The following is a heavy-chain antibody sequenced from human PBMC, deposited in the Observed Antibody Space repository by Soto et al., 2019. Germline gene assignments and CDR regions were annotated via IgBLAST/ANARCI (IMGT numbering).Heavy chain of an antibody. CDR2: ISSSSSTI. CDR1: GFTCSSYS. D-gene: IGHD2-15*01. J-gene: IGHJ3*02. V-gene: IGHV3-48*01. Sequence: EVQLVESGGGLVQPGGSLRLSCAASGFTCSSYSMNWVRQAPGKGLEWVSYISSSSSTIYYADSVKGRFTISRDNAKNSLYLQMNSLRAEDTAVYYCARGNLDCSGGSCYSDAFDIWGQGTMVTVSS. CDR3: ARGNLDCSGGSCYSDAFDI.